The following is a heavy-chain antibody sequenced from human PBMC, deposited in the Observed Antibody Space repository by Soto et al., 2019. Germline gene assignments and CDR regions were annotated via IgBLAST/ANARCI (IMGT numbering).Heavy chain of an antibody. J-gene: IGHJ6*02. CDR1: GGTFSSYA. D-gene: IGHD6-13*01. Sequence: SVKVSCKASGGTFSSYAISWVRQAPGQGLEWMGGIIPIFGTANYAQKFQGRVTITADKSTSTAYMELSSLRSEDTAVYYCASGLRIAADGKDYYSGMDVCGQGPTVTVSS. CDR2: IIPIFGTA. CDR3: ASGLRIAADGKDYYSGMDV. V-gene: IGHV1-69*06.